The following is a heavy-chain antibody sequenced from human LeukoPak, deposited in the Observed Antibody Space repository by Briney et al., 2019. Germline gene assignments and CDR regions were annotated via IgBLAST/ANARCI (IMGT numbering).Heavy chain of an antibody. Sequence: GGSLRLSCAASGFTSSDYYMSWIRQAPGKGLEWVLYISSSGGTIYYADSVKGRFTISRDNAKNSLYLQMNSLRAEDTAVYYCARVGHSSGWSIDYWGQGTLVTVSS. CDR3: ARVGHSSGWSIDY. CDR1: GFTSSDYY. D-gene: IGHD6-19*01. J-gene: IGHJ4*02. CDR2: ISSSGGTI. V-gene: IGHV3-11*01.